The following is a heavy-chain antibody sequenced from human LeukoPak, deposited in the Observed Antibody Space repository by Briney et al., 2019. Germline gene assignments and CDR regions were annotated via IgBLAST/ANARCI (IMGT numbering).Heavy chain of an antibody. CDR2: IYHSGST. J-gene: IGHJ4*02. V-gene: IGHV4-4*02. D-gene: IGHD2-15*01. CDR1: GGSISSSNW. Sequence: SETLSLTCAVSGGSISSSNWWSWVRQPPGKGLEWIGEIYHSGSTNYKPSLKSRVTISVDKSKNQFSLKLSSVTAADTAVYYCGLYCSGGSCYGFVGWGQGTLVTVSS. CDR3: GLYCSGGSCYGFVG.